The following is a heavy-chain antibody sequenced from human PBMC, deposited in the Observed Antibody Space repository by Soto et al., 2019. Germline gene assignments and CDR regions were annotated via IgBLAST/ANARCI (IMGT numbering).Heavy chain of an antibody. Sequence: ASVKVSCKTSGYTFTSYGISWVRQAPGQGLEWMGWINTDKGKTNYAQKFQGRVTMTTDTSTSTAYMELRSLRSDDTAVYYCATPSPYFVAGGQGPLVT. CDR3: ATPSPYFVA. CDR2: INTDKGKT. D-gene: IGHD3-9*01. J-gene: IGHJ1*01. V-gene: IGHV1-18*01. CDR1: GYTFTSYG.